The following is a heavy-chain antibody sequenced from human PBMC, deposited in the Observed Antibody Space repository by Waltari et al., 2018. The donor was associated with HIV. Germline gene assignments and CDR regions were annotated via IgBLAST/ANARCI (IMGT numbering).Heavy chain of an antibody. Sequence: EVQLVESGGGLVQPGGSLSLSCAASGFTFISSGMNWVRQAPGKGLEWVSLISSSSSTIYYADSVKGRFTISRDNAKNSLYLQMNSLRAEDTAVYYCARETYYYDSSGPYFDYWGQGTLVTVSS. V-gene: IGHV3-48*01. CDR1: GFTFISSG. J-gene: IGHJ4*02. CDR3: ARETYYYDSSGPYFDY. CDR2: ISSSSSTI. D-gene: IGHD3-22*01.